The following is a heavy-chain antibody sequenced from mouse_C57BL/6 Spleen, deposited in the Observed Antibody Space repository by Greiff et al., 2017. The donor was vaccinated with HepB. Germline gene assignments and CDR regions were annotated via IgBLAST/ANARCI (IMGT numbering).Heavy chain of an antibody. J-gene: IGHJ4*01. V-gene: IGHV1-82*01. CDR2: IYPGDGDT. D-gene: IGHD1-1*01. CDR3: ARSPIYYGSSYYAMDY. Sequence: VQLQQSGPELVKPGASVKISCKASGYAFSSSWMNWVKQRPGKGLEWIGRIYPGDGDTNYNGKFKGKGTLTADKSPSTAYMTLSNLTSKDSAVYFCARSPIYYGSSYYAMDYWGQGTSVTVSS. CDR1: GYAFSSSW.